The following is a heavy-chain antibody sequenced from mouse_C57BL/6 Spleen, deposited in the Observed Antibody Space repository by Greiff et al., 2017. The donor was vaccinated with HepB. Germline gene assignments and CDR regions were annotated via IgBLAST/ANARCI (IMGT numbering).Heavy chain of an antibody. CDR2: IDPENGDT. V-gene: IGHV14-4*01. CDR1: GFNIKDDY. Sequence: VQLQQSGAELVRPGASVKLSCTASGFNIKDDYMHWVKQRPEQGLEWIGWIDPENGDTEYASKFQGKATITADTSSNTAYLQLSSLTSEDTAVYYCTTKLTGYAMDYWGQGTSVTVSS. D-gene: IGHD1-1*01. J-gene: IGHJ4*01. CDR3: TTKLTGYAMDY.